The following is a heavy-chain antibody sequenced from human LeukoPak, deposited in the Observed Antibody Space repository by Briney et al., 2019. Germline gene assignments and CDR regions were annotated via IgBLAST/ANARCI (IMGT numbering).Heavy chain of an antibody. V-gene: IGHV1-46*01. CDR3: ARDLGSSTSPTMY. D-gene: IGHD2-2*01. Sequence: ASVKVSCKASGYSFTGYYMHWVRQAPGQGLEWRGIINPSGGSTSYAQKFQGRVTMTRDMSTSTDYMELSSLRSEDTAVYYCARDLGSSTSPTMYWGQGTLVTVSS. CDR2: INPSGGST. J-gene: IGHJ4*02. CDR1: GYSFTGYY.